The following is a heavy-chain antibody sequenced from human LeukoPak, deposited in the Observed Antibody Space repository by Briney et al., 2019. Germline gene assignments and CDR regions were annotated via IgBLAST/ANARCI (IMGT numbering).Heavy chain of an antibody. CDR2: MNPNSGNT. CDR1: GYTFTSYD. CDR3: AKSRLQWLVTKTCFDY. J-gene: IGHJ4*02. Sequence: ASVKVSCKASGYTFTSYDINWVRQATGQGLEWMGWMNPNSGNTGYAQKFQGRVTMTRNTSISTAYMELNSLRAEDTAVYYCAKSRLQWLVTKTCFDYWGQGTLVTVSS. D-gene: IGHD6-19*01. V-gene: IGHV1-8*01.